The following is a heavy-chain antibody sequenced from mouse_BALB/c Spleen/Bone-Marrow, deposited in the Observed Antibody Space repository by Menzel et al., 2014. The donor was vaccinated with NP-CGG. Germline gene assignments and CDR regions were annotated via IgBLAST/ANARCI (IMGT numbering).Heavy chain of an antibody. CDR3: ARERDYGDYFDY. J-gene: IGHJ2*01. Sequence: VQLQQSGPELVKPGASVKMSCKASGYTFXRYVIHWVRQKPGQGLDWIGYINPYNEGSKYNEKFKGEATLTSDKSSHTAYMELSSLTSDDSAVYYCARERDYGDYFDYWGQGTTLPVSS. CDR2: INPYNEGS. D-gene: IGHD1-1*01. V-gene: IGHV1-14*01. CDR1: GYTFXRYV.